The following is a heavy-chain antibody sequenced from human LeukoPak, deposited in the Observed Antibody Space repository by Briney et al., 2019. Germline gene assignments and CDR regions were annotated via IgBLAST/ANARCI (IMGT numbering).Heavy chain of an antibody. CDR2: IKQDGSEK. D-gene: IGHD3-10*01. Sequence: GGSLRLSCAASGFTFSSYWMSWVRQAPGKGLEWVANIKQDGSEKYYVDSVKGRFTISRDNAKNSLYLQMNSLRAEDTAVYYWARVGMVRGPPVEDYFDYWGQGTLVTVSP. CDR3: ARVGMVRGPPVEDYFDY. V-gene: IGHV3-7*01. CDR1: GFTFSSYW. J-gene: IGHJ4*02.